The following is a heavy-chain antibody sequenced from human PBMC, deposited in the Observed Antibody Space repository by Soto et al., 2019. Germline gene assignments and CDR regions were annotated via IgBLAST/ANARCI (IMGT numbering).Heavy chain of an antibody. V-gene: IGHV4-59*01. CDR3: ARDRSTYGGGGTGEVKENWFDP. Sequence: QVQLRESGPGVVKASETLSLTCSVSGASISRYYWSWIRQSPGKGLEWIGYAYYSGDTGYTPSLKSRVTMAIDTYKNQVSLKLTSVTAADTAVYYCARDRSTYGGGGTGEVKENWFDPWGQGALVTVSS. J-gene: IGHJ5*02. CDR1: GASISRYY. CDR2: AYYSGDT. D-gene: IGHD2-8*01.